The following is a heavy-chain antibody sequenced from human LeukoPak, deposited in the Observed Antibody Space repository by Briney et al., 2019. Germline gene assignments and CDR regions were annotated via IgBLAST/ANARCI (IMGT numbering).Heavy chain of an antibody. CDR2: IKEDGSEK. D-gene: IGHD2-15*01. V-gene: IGHV3-7*03. CDR1: GFTFGNYW. J-gene: IGHJ4*02. Sequence: GGSLRLSCAASGFTFGNYWMSWVRQAPGKGLEWVANIKEDGSEKYYVDSVKGRFTISRDNARNSLYLQPNSLRAEDTAVYYCARDKLGYCRSSSCSGSHFDYWGQGTLVTVSS. CDR3: ARDKLGYCRSSSCSGSHFDY.